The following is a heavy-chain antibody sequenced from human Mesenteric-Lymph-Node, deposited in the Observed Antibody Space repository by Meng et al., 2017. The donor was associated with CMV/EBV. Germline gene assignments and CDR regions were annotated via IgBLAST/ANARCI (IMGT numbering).Heavy chain of an antibody. Sequence: SETLSLTCAVYGGSFSGYYWSWIRQPPGKGLEWIGEINHSGNTNYNPSLKSRVTISVDTSKNQFSLKLSSVTAADTAVYYCARGLVSIAGSYSFYYYYGMDVWGQGTTVTVSS. CDR3: ARGLVSIAGSYSFYYYYGMDV. J-gene: IGHJ6*02. CDR1: GGSFSGYY. CDR2: INHSGNT. D-gene: IGHD1-26*01. V-gene: IGHV4-34*01.